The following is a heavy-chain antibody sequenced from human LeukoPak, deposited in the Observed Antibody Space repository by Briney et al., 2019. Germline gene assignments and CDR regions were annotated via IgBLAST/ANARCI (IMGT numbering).Heavy chain of an antibody. CDR3: ARESGAYYYGSGSYYKGYYYYGMDV. D-gene: IGHD3-10*01. CDR2: MNPNSGNT. V-gene: IGHV1-8*01. Sequence: ASVKVSCKASGYTFTSYDINWVRQATGQGLEWMGWMNPNSGNTGYAQKFQGRVTMTRNTSISTAYMELSSLRSEDTAVYYCARESGAYYYGSGSYYKGYYYYGMDVWGQGTTVTVSS. J-gene: IGHJ6*02. CDR1: GYTFTSYD.